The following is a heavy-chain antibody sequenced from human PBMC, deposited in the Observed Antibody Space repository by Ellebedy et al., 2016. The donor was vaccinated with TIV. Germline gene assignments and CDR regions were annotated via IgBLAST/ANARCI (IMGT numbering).Heavy chain of an antibody. D-gene: IGHD4-23*01. V-gene: IGHV1-18*01. J-gene: IGHJ4*02. CDR2: VSPYDGNT. CDR3: ARGFRYGSVRWPLDH. CDR1: GYTFMSYS. Sequence: AASVKVSCKPSGYTFMSYSSRWARHPPEQGLEWMGWVSPYDGNTNYAQKFQGRVTMTIDTSTSTGYMELRSLRSDDTAVYYCARGFRYGSVRWPLDHWGQGTLVTVSS.